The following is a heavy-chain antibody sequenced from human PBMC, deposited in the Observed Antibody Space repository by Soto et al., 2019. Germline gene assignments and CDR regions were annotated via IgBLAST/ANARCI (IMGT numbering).Heavy chain of an antibody. V-gene: IGHV1-46*01. CDR2: INPSGGST. J-gene: IGHJ3*02. CDR3: ARGVIPDYDFWSGYYPPDAFDI. CDR1: GYTFTSYY. Sequence: ASVKVSCKASGYTFTSYYMHWVRQAPGQGLEWMGIINPSGGSTSYAQKFQGRVTMTRDTSTSTVYMELGSLRSEDTAVNYCARGVIPDYDFWSGYYPPDAFDIWGQGTMVTVSS. D-gene: IGHD3-3*01.